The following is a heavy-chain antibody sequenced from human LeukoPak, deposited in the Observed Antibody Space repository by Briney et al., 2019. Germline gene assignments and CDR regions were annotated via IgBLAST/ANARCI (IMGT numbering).Heavy chain of an antibody. CDR1: GYTFTGYY. CDR3: ARDHGVTTTGGDY. V-gene: IGHV1-2*02. Sequence: ASVKVSCKASGYTFTGYYMHWVRQAPGQGLEWMGWINPNSGGTNYAQKFQGRVTITADKSTSTAYMELSSLRSEDTAVYYCARDHGVTTTGGDYWGQGTLVTVSS. D-gene: IGHD4-17*01. J-gene: IGHJ4*02. CDR2: INPNSGGT.